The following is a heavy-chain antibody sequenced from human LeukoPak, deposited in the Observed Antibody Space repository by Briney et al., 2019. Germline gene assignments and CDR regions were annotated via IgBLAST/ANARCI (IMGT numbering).Heavy chain of an antibody. CDR3: AREDSNYYGMDV. CDR2: IWFDKNQ. V-gene: IGHV3-33*01. Sequence: GGSLRLSCAASGFILNDYGMHWVRQAPGKGLEWVADIWFDKNQHFADSVKGRFTISRDNSKNTLYLQMNSLRAEDTAVYYCAREDSNYYGMDVWGQGTTVTVSS. CDR1: GFILNDYG. J-gene: IGHJ6*02. D-gene: IGHD4-11*01.